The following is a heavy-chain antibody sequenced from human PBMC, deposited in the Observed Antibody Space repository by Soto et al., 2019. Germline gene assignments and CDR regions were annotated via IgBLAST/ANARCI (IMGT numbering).Heavy chain of an antibody. CDR2: IYPGDSDT. CDR3: AGVAYYYYYYMDV. D-gene: IGHD5-12*01. V-gene: IGHV5-51*01. Sequence: GESLKISCKGSGYSFTSYWIGLVRQMPGKGLEWMGIIYPGDSDTRYSPSFQGQVTISADKSISTAYLQWSSLKASDTAMYYCAGVAYYYYYYMDVWGKGTTVTVSS. CDR1: GYSFTSYW. J-gene: IGHJ6*03.